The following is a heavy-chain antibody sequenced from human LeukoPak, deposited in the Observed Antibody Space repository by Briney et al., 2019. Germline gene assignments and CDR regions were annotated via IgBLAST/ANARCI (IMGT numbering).Heavy chain of an antibody. CDR2: IKQDGSEK. Sequence: GGSLRLSCAASGFTFSSYWMTWVRQAPGKGLEWVANIKQDGSEKYYVDSVKGRFTITRDNTRNSLFLQMYSLRAEDTAVYFCAREDGYCSGGDCYSYFDSWGQGTLVTVSS. V-gene: IGHV3-7*01. CDR1: GFTFSSYW. CDR3: AREDGYCSGGDCYSYFDS. D-gene: IGHD2-15*01. J-gene: IGHJ4*02.